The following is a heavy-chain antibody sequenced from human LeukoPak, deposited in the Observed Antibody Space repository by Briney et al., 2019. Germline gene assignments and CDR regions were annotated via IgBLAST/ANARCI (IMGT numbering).Heavy chain of an antibody. D-gene: IGHD6-13*01. CDR3: AGGSVAAAGTGGSDY. V-gene: IGHV1-69*04. CDR2: IVPILGIA. CDR1: GGTFSSYA. Sequence: ASVKVSCKASGGTFSSYAISWVRQAPGQGLEWMGRIVPILGIANYAQKFQGRVTITADKSTSTAYMELSSLRSEDTAVYYCAGGSVAAAGTGGSDYWGQGTLVTVSS. J-gene: IGHJ4*02.